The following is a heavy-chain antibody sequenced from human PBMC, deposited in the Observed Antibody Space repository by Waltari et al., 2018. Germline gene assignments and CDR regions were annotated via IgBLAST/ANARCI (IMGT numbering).Heavy chain of an antibody. Sequence: QITLKESGPTLVKPTQTLTLTCTFSGFSLSTSGVGVGWIRQPPGKALEWFALIYWNDDKRYSPSLKSRLTITKDTSKNQVVLTMTNMDPVDTATYYCAREYSSSGEIDYWGQGTLVTVSS. J-gene: IGHJ4*02. V-gene: IGHV2-5*01. D-gene: IGHD6-6*01. CDR2: IYWNDDK. CDR1: GFSLSTSGVG. CDR3: AREYSSSGEIDY.